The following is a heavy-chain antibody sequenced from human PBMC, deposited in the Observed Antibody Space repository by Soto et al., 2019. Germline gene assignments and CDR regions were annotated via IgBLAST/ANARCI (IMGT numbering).Heavy chain of an antibody. J-gene: IGHJ4*02. D-gene: IGHD2-21*01. CDR1: GYTFSSYY. V-gene: IGHV1-46*03. CDR3: ARGGGIVVVIAPYDH. Sequence: QVQLVQSGAEVKKPGASVKVSCKASGYTFSSYYMNWVRQAPGQGLEWLGIINPSGGYTTYAQRFMGRFTXPXXXSXXTVHMELCSLPSEDTAVYYCARGGGIVVVIAPYDHWGQGTLVTVSS. CDR2: INPSGGYT.